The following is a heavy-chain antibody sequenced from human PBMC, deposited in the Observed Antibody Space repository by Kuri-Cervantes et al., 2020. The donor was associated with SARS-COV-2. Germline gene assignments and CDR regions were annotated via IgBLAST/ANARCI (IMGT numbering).Heavy chain of an antibody. CDR3: ARDPGGLDAFDI. J-gene: IGHJ3*02. CDR1: GYTFTGYY. CDR2: INPNSGGT. Sequence: ASVKVSCKASGYTFTGYYMHWVRQAPGQGLEWMGRINPNSGGTNYAQKFQGRVTMTRDTSISTAYMELSRLRSDDMAVYYCARDPGGLDAFDIWGQGTMVTVSS. D-gene: IGHD4-23*01. V-gene: IGHV1-2*06.